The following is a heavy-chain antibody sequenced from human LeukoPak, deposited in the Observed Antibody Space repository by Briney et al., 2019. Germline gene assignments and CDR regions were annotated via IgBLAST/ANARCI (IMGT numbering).Heavy chain of an antibody. CDR2: ISSSSSYI. D-gene: IGHD3-10*01. J-gene: IGHJ4*02. CDR3: ASGPIGPRIVDY. Sequence: PGGSLRLPCAASGFTFSSYSMNWVRQAPGKGLEWVSSISSSSSYIYYADSVKGRFTISRDNAKNSLYLQMNSLRAEDTAVYYCASGPIGPRIVDYWGQGTLVTVSS. CDR1: GFTFSSYS. V-gene: IGHV3-21*01.